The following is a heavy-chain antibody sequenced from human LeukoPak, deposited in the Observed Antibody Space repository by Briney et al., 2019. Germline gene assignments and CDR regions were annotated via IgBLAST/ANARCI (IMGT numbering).Heavy chain of an antibody. D-gene: IGHD3-16*02. CDR1: GGTFSSYA. V-gene: IGHV1-69*05. CDR2: IITIFGTA. Sequence: ASVKVSCKASGGTFSSYAISWVRQAPGQGLEWMGRIITIFGTANYAQKFQGRVTITTDESTSTAYMELSSLRSEDTAVYYCASGGDYVWGSYRTSFDYWGQGTLVTVSS. J-gene: IGHJ4*02. CDR3: ASGGDYVWGSYRTSFDY.